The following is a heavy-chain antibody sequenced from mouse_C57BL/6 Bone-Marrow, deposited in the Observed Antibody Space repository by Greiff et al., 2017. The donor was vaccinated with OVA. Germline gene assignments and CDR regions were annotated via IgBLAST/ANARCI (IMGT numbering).Heavy chain of an antibody. CDR1: GYTFTSYW. CDR3: ARRYSNYVDYYAMDY. D-gene: IGHD2-5*01. Sequence: QVQLQQPGAELVKPGASVKLSCKASGYTFTSYWMHWVKQRPGQGLEWIGMIHPNSGSTNYNEKFKSKATLTVDKSSSTAYMQLSSLTSEDSAVYYCARRYSNYVDYYAMDYWGQGTSVTVSS. CDR2: IHPNSGST. J-gene: IGHJ4*01. V-gene: IGHV1-64*01.